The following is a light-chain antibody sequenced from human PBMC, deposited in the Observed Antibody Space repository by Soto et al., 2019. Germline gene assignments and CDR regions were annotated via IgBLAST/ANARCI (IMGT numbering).Light chain of an antibody. CDR1: QSVGST. Sequence: EIVMTQSPATLSVSPGERATLSCRASQSVGSTLAWYQQKVGQAPRLLIYDASARATSIPARFSGSGSGTEFTLTISSLQSEDFAVYYCQQYNDWPETFGQGTKV. V-gene: IGKV3-15*01. CDR3: QQYNDWPET. J-gene: IGKJ1*01. CDR2: DAS.